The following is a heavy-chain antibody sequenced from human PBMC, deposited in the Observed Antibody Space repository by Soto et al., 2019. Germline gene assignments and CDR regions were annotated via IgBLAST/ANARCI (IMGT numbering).Heavy chain of an antibody. V-gene: IGHV3-30-3*01. CDR2: ISYDGSNK. Sequence: GGSLRLSCAASGFTFSSYAMHWVRQAPGKGLERVAVISYDGSNKYYADSVKGRFTISRDNSKNTLYLQMNSLRAEDTAVYYCARDRYYDSSGYFGWFDPWGQGTLVTVSS. D-gene: IGHD3-22*01. CDR1: GFTFSSYA. J-gene: IGHJ5*02. CDR3: ARDRYYDSSGYFGWFDP.